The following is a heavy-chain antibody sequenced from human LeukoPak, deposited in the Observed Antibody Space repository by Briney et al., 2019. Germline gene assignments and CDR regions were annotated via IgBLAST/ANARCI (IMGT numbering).Heavy chain of an antibody. V-gene: IGHV3-72*01. J-gene: IGHJ3*02. CDR3: ARDGAEGDNSAFDM. D-gene: IGHD3-22*01. CDR1: GVILSDHH. Sequence: GGSLRLSCAASGVILSDHHMDWVRQAPGKGLEWVGRTRDKARGYTTEYAASVKGRFTISRDDSKTLVYLQMNSLETEDTAVYFCARDGAEGDNSAFDMWGQGTVVTVSS. CDR2: TRDKARGYTT.